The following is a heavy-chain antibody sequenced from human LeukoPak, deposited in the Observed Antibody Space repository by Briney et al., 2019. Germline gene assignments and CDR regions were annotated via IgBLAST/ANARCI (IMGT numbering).Heavy chain of an antibody. D-gene: IGHD2-2*01. CDR3: ARDVPNCSSTSCSNY. Sequence: SVKVSCKASGGTFSSYAMSWVRQAPGQGVEWMGRIIPILGIANYAQKFQGRVTITADKSTSTAYMELSSLRSEDTAVYYCARDVPNCSSTSCSNYWGQGTLVTVSS. V-gene: IGHV1-69*04. CDR1: GGTFSSYA. J-gene: IGHJ4*02. CDR2: IIPILGIA.